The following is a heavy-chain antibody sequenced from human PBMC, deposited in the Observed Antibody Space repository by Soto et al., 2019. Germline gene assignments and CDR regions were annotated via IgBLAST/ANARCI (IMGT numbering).Heavy chain of an antibody. D-gene: IGHD3-22*01. Sequence: GASVKVSCKASGYTFTSYHMHWVRQAPGQGLEWMGKINPSGGSTSYEQKFQGRVTMTRDTSTSTVYMELSSLRSEDTAVYYCARGWDYDSSGSRALFDYWGQGTLVTVSS. CDR3: ARGWDYDSSGSRALFDY. CDR1: GYTFTSYH. J-gene: IGHJ4*02. V-gene: IGHV1-46*01. CDR2: INPSGGST.